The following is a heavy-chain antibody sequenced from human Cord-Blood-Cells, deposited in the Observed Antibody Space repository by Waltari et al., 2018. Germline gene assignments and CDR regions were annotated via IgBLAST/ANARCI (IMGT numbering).Heavy chain of an antibody. CDR3: AREMDGIPSWFDP. Sequence: QVQLVQSGAEVKKPGSSVKVSCKASGGTFSSYAISWVRQAPGQGLEWMGGSSPIFGTANYAQKFQGRVTITADKSTSTAYMELSSLRSEDTAMYYCAREMDGIPSWFDPWGQGTLVTVSS. CDR2: SSPIFGTA. D-gene: IGHD1-26*01. J-gene: IGHJ5*02. CDR1: GGTFSSYA. V-gene: IGHV1-69*06.